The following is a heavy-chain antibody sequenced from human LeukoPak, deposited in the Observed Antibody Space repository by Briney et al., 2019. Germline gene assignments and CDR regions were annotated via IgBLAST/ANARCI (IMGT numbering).Heavy chain of an antibody. CDR2: INPNSGNT. V-gene: IGHV1-8*02. D-gene: IGHD3-22*01. J-gene: IGHJ5*02. Sequence: ASLKVSCKTSGYTFTSSDINWVRQTPGQGLEWMGWINPNSGNTGYAQKFQGRVTMTRNTSISTAYMELSSLRSEDTAVYYCARGQEAYYYDSSGYYWFDPWGQGTLVTVSS. CDR1: GYTFTSSD. CDR3: ARGQEAYYYDSSGYYWFDP.